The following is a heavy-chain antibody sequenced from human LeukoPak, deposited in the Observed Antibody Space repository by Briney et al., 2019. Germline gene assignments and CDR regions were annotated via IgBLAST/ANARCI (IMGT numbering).Heavy chain of an antibody. D-gene: IGHD3-10*01. CDR2: ISSSGSTI. CDR1: GFTFSDYY. Sequence: GGSLRLSCAASGFTFSDYYMSWIRQAPGKGLEWVSYISSSGSTIYYAYSVKGRFTISRDNAKNSLYLQMNSLRAEDTAVYYCARVFGGRSYYYYYMDVWGKGTTVTVSS. V-gene: IGHV3-11*04. J-gene: IGHJ6*03. CDR3: ARVFGGRSYYYYYMDV.